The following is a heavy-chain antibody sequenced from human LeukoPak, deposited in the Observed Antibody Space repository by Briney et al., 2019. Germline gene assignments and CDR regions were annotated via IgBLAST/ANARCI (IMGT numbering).Heavy chain of an antibody. J-gene: IGHJ4*02. D-gene: IGHD2-15*01. CDR1: GYTFTGYY. Sequence: ASVKVTCKASGYTFTGYYIHWVRQAPGQGLEWLGRINPNSGGTSYAQKFQDRITMTRDASISTAYMELSRLRSDDTAIYFCARDRCTGGSCSYYFDFWGQGTPVTVSS. CDR3: ARDRCTGGSCSYYFDF. CDR2: INPNSGGT. V-gene: IGHV1-2*06.